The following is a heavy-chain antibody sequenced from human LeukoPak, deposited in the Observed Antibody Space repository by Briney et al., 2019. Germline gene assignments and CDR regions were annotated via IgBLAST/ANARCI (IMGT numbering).Heavy chain of an antibody. CDR1: GGSISGGSYY. V-gene: IGHV4-39*01. D-gene: IGHD6-19*01. J-gene: IGHJ4*02. Sequence: SETLSLTCTVSGGSISGGSYYWGWIRQPPGKGLEWIGSIHYSGSTYYNPSLKSRVTISVDTSKNQFSLKVSSVTAADTAVYYCARRESSGWSYFDYWGQGTLVTVSS. CDR3: ARRESSGWSYFDY. CDR2: IHYSGST.